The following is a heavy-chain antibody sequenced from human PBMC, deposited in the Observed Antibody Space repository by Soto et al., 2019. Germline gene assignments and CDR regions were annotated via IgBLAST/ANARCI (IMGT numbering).Heavy chain of an antibody. CDR1: GFTFSSYS. CDR3: ARDRAPQRLPVYYYGMDV. Sequence: SLRLSCAASGFTFSSYSMNWVRQAPGKGLEWVSSISSSSSYIYYADSVKGRFTISRDNAKNSLYLQMNSLRAEDTAVYYCARDRAPQRLPVYYYGMDVWGQGTTVTVSS. D-gene: IGHD6-25*01. V-gene: IGHV3-21*01. J-gene: IGHJ6*02. CDR2: ISSSSSYI.